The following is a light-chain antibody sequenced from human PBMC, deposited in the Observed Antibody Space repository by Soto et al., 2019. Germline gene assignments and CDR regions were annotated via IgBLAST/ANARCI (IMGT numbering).Light chain of an antibody. V-gene: IGLV2-11*01. J-gene: IGLJ2*01. Sequence: QSALTQPRSVSGSPGQSVTISCTGTSSDVGGYNCVSWYQQYPGKAPKLMIYDVSKRPSGVPDRFSGSKSGNTASLTISGLQAEDEADYYCCSYVGRNTHVVFGGGTKLTVL. CDR3: CSYVGRNTHVV. CDR2: DVS. CDR1: SSDVGGYNC.